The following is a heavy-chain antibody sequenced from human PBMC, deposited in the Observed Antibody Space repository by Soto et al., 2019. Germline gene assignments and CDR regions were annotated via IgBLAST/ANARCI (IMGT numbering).Heavy chain of an antibody. J-gene: IGHJ4*02. CDR1: GGSISSYY. CDR3: VCFVWLFGSSY. Sequence: QVQLQESGPGLVKPSETLSLTCTVSGGSISSYYWSWIRQPPGKGLEWIGYSYYSGSTNYNPSLRSRVTISVYTSKNQFSLKLSSVTSAATAVYSCVCFVWLFGSSYWGQGTLVTVSS. D-gene: IGHD3-9*01. CDR2: SYYSGST. V-gene: IGHV4-59*01.